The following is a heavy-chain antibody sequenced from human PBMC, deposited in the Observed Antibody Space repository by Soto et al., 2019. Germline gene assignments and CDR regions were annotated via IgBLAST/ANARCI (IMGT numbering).Heavy chain of an antibody. CDR2: IYYSGST. CDR1: GGSISSSSYY. V-gene: IGHV4-39*01. Sequence: QLQLQESGPGLVKPSETLSLTCTVSGGSISSSSYYWGWIRQPPGKGLEWIGSIYYSGSTYYNPSLKSRVTISVDTSKNQFSLKLSSVTAADTAVYYCARQGCSSTSCSGWFDPWGQGTLVTVSS. J-gene: IGHJ5*02. D-gene: IGHD2-2*01. CDR3: ARQGCSSTSCSGWFDP.